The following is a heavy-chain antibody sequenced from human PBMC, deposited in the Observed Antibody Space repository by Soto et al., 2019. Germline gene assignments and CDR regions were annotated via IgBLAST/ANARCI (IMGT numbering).Heavy chain of an antibody. CDR3: AGPPFRSYGGGGMDV. Sequence: SETLSLTCTVSGDSISSSVYYWGWIRQPPGKGLEWIGSIYYSGSTYYNPSLKSRVTISVDTSKNQFSLRLRSVTAADTAVYYCAGPPFRSYGGGGMDVWGQGTTVTVSS. J-gene: IGHJ6*02. V-gene: IGHV4-39*01. CDR1: GDSISSSVYY. D-gene: IGHD3-16*01. CDR2: IYYSGST.